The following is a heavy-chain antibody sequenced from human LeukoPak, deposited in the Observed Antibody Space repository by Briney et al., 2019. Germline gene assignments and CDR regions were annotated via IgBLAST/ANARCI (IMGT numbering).Heavy chain of an antibody. CDR3: AREPGFDSSGYLNWFDP. CDR2: ISYSGST. V-gene: IGHV4-59*01. CDR1: GGPITTYY. Sequence: SETLSLTCTVSGGPITTYYRSWIRQPPGKGLEWIACISYSGSTKYNPSLKSRVTIPVDTSKNQLSLKLSSVTAADTAVYYCAREPGFDSSGYLNWFDPWGQGTLVTVSS. J-gene: IGHJ5*02. D-gene: IGHD3-22*01.